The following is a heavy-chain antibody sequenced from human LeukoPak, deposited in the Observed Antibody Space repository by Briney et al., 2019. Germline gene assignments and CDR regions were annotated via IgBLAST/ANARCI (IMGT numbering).Heavy chain of an antibody. CDR3: ARGHLPYYGDYSLAVWAFDI. CDR2: IYYSGST. Sequence: SETLSLTCTVSGGSISSYYSSWIRQPPGKGLEWIGYIYYSGSTNYNPSLKSRVTISVDTSKNQFSLKLSSVTAADTAVYYCARGHLPYYGDYSLAVWAFDIWGQGTMVTVSS. V-gene: IGHV4-59*01. J-gene: IGHJ3*02. CDR1: GGSISSYY. D-gene: IGHD4-17*01.